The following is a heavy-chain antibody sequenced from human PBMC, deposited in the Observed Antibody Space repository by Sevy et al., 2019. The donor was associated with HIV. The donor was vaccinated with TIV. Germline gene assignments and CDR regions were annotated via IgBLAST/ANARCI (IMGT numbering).Heavy chain of an antibody. CDR3: ATSWRYYASGKPEDLFDY. D-gene: IGHD3-10*01. J-gene: IGHJ4*02. CDR2: IYSNGST. V-gene: IGHV4-61*02. CDR1: GGSISSGSYC. Sequence: SDSLSLTCAVSGGSISSGSYCWTWIRQPAGKGLEWIGRIYSNGSTNYNPSLKSRVTTSADTSKNQFSLKLRSVTAADTAVYYCATSWRYYASGKPEDLFDYWGQGTQVTVSS.